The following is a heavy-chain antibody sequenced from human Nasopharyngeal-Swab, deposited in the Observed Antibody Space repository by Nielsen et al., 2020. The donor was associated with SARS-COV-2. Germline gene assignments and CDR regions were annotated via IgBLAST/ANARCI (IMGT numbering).Heavy chain of an antibody. CDR3: ARGDSYGASWYFDL. J-gene: IGHJ2*01. V-gene: IGHV1-69*04. Sequence: SVKVSCKASGGTFSSYAISWVRQAPGQGLEWMGRIIPILGIANYAQKFQGRVAITADKSTSTAYMELSSLRSEDTAVYYCARGDSYGASWYFDLWGRGTLVTVSS. D-gene: IGHD5-18*01. CDR1: GGTFSSYA. CDR2: IIPILGIA.